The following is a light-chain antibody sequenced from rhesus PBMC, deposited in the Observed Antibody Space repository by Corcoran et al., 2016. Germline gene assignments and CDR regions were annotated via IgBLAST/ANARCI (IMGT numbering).Light chain of an antibody. CDR2: DAS. V-gene: IGKV3-35*01. Sequence: EIVLTQSPATLSLSPGERATLSCRASQSVSSSLAWYQQKPGQAPRLLICDASSRATGIPDRFSGSGAGTDFTLTISSLEPEDVGVYYCQQYSNWPPLTFGGGTKVELK. CDR1: QSVSSS. CDR3: QQYSNWPPLT. J-gene: IGKJ4*01.